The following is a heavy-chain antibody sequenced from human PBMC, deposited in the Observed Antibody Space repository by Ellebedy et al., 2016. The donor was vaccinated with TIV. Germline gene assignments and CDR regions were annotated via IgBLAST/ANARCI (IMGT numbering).Heavy chain of an antibody. J-gene: IGHJ4*02. CDR3: AKCEDSNWSLNY. CDR1: GFTFSSYA. D-gene: IGHD6-13*01. CDR2: ISGSDSTI. Sequence: GGSLRLSXAASGFTFSSYAMSWVRQAPGKGLEWVSGISGSDSTIYYRDSVKGRFTISRDNSKNTVYLQMNSLRAEDTGLYYCAKCEDSNWSLNYWGQGTLVTVSS. V-gene: IGHV3-23*01.